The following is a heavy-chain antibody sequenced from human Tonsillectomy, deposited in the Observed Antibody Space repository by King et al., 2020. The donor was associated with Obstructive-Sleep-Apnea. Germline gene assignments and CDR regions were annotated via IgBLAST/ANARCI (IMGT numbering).Heavy chain of an antibody. D-gene: IGHD2-2*01. CDR2: ISSSTITT. Sequence: QLVQSGGGLVQPGGSLRLSCAASGFTFSSYSMNLVRQAPGKGLEWVSYISSSTITTYYADSVKGRFTIFRDNAKNSLSLQMNSLSAEDTAVYYCAREGGAYCSSTSCYPDYWGQGTLVTVSS. V-gene: IGHV3-48*04. CDR3: AREGGAYCSSTSCYPDY. CDR1: GFTFSSYS. J-gene: IGHJ4*02.